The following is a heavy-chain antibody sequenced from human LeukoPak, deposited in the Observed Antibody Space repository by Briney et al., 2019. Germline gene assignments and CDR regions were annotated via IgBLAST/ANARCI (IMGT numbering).Heavy chain of an antibody. D-gene: IGHD3-10*01. J-gene: IGHJ4*02. CDR2: INPSGGST. CDR1: GYTFTIYY. V-gene: IGHV1-46*01. Sequence: ASVTVSFTASGYTFTIYYMHWVRQAPGQGLGWMGIINPSGGSTSYAQKFQGRVTMTRDTSTSTVYMELSSLRSEDTAVYYCARAMVRGVNRRNPFDYWGQGTLVTVSS. CDR3: ARAMVRGVNRRNPFDY.